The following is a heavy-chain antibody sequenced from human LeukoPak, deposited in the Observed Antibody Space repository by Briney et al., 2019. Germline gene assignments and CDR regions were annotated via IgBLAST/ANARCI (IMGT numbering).Heavy chain of an antibody. CDR3: ARVYPYYYDNSGYSGDFDY. CDR2: INYSGST. CDR1: GGSIRSYY. V-gene: IGHV4-59*01. J-gene: IGHJ4*02. Sequence: PSETLSLTCTVSGGSIRSYYWSWIRQPPGKGLEWIGDINYSGSTKYKPSLKSRVTISVDTSKNQFSLKLSSVTAADPAVYSCARVYPYYYDNSGYSGDFDYWGQGILVTVSS. D-gene: IGHD3-22*01.